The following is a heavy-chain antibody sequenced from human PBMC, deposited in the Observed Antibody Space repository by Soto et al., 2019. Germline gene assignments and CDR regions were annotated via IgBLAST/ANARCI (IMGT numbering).Heavy chain of an antibody. D-gene: IGHD6-19*01. J-gene: IGHJ4*02. CDR2: VSHDGRNT. Sequence: VQLVESGGGVVQPGRSLRLSCAASGFTFSDYAMHWVRQAPGKGLEWVAVVSHDGRNTHYADSVKGRFTISRDSSKNTLSLQMTSLRAEDTALYYSANGGPQLLVPSDFNYCGQGALLPVSS. CDR1: GFTFSDYA. CDR3: ANGGPQLLVPSDFNY. V-gene: IGHV3-30*18.